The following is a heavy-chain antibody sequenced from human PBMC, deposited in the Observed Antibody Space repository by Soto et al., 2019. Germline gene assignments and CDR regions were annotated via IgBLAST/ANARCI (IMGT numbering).Heavy chain of an antibody. D-gene: IGHD4-4*01. V-gene: IGHV1-8*01. CDR3: AGGQRNYGFDY. J-gene: IGHJ4*02. CDR2: MNPNSGNT. CDR1: EYTFTIYD. Sequence: QVQLVQSGAEVKKPGASVKVSCKASEYTFTIYDINWVRQTTGQGLEWMGWMNPNSGNTGYAQKCQGRVTMTSDTSTSTAYMELSSLVSEDTAVYYCAGGQRNYGFDYWGQGTLVTGSS.